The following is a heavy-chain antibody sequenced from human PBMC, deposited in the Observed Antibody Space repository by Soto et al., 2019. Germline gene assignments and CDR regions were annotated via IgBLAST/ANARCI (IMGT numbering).Heavy chain of an antibody. V-gene: IGHV4-30-2*01. D-gene: IGHD3-10*01. CDR2: THVSGDT. Sequence: QLQLQESGSGLVKPSQTLSLNCAVSGVSISDGGYSWSWIRQPPGKGLEWIGYTHVSGDTYYNPSLTGRVTLSVDRSRNQFSLNLRSMTAADTAVYYCARSPLYGSKSHFDYWGQGTLVSVSS. J-gene: IGHJ4*02. CDR3: ARSPLYGSKSHFDY. CDR1: GVSISDGGYS.